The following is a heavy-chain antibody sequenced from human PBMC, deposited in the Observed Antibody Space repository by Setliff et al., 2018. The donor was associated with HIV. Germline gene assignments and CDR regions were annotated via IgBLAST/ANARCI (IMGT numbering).Heavy chain of an antibody. CDR1: GGSFIGSSFQ. V-gene: IGHV4-39*07. CDR2: IAYSGTTIYF. CDR3: ARGPPFAY. Sequence: PSETLSLTCNVSGGSFIGSSFQSTWIRQAPGKGLEWIGDIAYSGTTIYFNYNPSLESRLSLSEYTSRHQFSLKLTSVTADDTGIYYCARGPPFAYWGQGLLVTVSS. J-gene: IGHJ4*02.